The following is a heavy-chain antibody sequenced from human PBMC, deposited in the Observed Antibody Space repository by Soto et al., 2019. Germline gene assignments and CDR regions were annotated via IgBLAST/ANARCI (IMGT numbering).Heavy chain of an antibody. CDR1: GFTFSSYG. J-gene: IGHJ4*02. V-gene: IGHV3-33*01. Sequence: PGGSLRLSCAASGFTFSSYGMHWVRQAPGKGLEWVAVIWYDGSNKYYADSVKGRFTISRDNSKNTLYLQMNSLRAEDTAVYYCARDSMAYYYGSGSYSYDYWGQGTLVTVPS. CDR3: ARDSMAYYYGSGSYSYDY. CDR2: IWYDGSNK. D-gene: IGHD3-10*01.